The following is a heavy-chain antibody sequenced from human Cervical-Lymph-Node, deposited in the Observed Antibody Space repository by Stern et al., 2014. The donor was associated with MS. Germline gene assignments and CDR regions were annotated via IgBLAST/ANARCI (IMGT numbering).Heavy chain of an antibody. V-gene: IGHV3-15*04. CDR2: VESRADGGTS. J-gene: IGHJ4*02. CDR1: GFTFRNVW. CDR3: TTIGYSASRSGFFDF. D-gene: IGHD5-18*01. Sequence: EVQLVESGGGLVKPGGSLRLLCAGSGFTFRNVWMNWVRQAPGKGLEWVARVESRADGGTSDYGAPVKGRFTISRDDSKNTLSLQIDNLRAEDTAVYYCTTIGYSASRSGFFDFWGQGTLVTVSS.